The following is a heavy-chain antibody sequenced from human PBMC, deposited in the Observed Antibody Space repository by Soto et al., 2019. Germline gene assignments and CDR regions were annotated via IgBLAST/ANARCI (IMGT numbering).Heavy chain of an antibody. V-gene: IGHV3-30-3*01. Sequence: PGGSLRLSCGASGFTFSSYAMHWVRQAPGKGLEWVAVISYDGSKKYYADSVKGRFTISRDNSENTLYLQMNSLRPEDTAVYYCARKRDSSGYSEFFDYCGQGALVTVSP. CDR1: GFTFSSYA. CDR2: ISYDGSKK. D-gene: IGHD3-22*01. CDR3: ARKRDSSGYSEFFDY. J-gene: IGHJ4*02.